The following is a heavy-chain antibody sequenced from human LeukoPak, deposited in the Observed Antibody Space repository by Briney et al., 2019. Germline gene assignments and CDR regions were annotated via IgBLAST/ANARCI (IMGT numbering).Heavy chain of an antibody. CDR2: IPYDGSNK. Sequence: RAGGSLRLSCAASGFTFSSYGTHWVRQAPGKGLEWVAVIPYDGSNKYYADSVKGRFTISRDNSKNTLYLQMNSLRAEDTAVYYCAKGLLSYYDILTGYYDYYYYGMDVWGQGTTVTVSS. CDR3: AKGLLSYYDILTGYYDYYYYGMDV. D-gene: IGHD3-9*01. V-gene: IGHV3-30*18. CDR1: GFTFSSYG. J-gene: IGHJ6*02.